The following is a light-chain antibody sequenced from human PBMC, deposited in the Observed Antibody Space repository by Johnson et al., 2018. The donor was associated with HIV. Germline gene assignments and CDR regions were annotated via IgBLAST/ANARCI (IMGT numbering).Light chain of an antibody. CDR2: DNN. CDR1: SSNIGNNY. Sequence: QSVLTQPPSVSAAPGQKVTISCSGSSSNIGNNYVSWYQQLPGAAPKLLIYDNNRRPSGIPDRFSGSKSGTSTTLGITGLQSGDEADYYCGTWDSSLWITFVGNRTKVTVL. J-gene: IGLJ1*01. V-gene: IGLV1-51*01. CDR3: GTWDSSLWITF.